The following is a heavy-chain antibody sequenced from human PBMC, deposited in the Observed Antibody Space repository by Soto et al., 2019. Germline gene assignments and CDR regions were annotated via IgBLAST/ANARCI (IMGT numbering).Heavy chain of an antibody. CDR2: INHSGST. CDR1: GGSFSGYY. Sequence: SETLSLTCAVYGGSFSGYYWSWIRQPPGKGLEWIGEINHSGSTNYNPSLKSRVTISVDTSKNQFSLKLSSVTAADTVVYYCASTGDYGDYVFYFDYWGQGTLVTVSS. D-gene: IGHD4-17*01. V-gene: IGHV4-34*01. J-gene: IGHJ4*02. CDR3: ASTGDYGDYVFYFDY.